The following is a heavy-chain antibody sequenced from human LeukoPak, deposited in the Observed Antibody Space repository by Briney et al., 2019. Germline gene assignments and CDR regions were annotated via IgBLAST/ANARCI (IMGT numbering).Heavy chain of an antibody. D-gene: IGHD3-10*01. CDR1: GGSFSGYY. V-gene: IGHV4-34*01. CDR2: INHSGST. Sequence: SETLSFTCAVYGGSFSGYYWSWIRQPPGKGLEWIGEINHSGSTNYNPSLKSRVTISVDTSKNQFSLKLSSVTAADTAVFYCARTLWFGVGTDAFDTWGQGTMVTVSS. J-gene: IGHJ3*02. CDR3: ARTLWFGVGTDAFDT.